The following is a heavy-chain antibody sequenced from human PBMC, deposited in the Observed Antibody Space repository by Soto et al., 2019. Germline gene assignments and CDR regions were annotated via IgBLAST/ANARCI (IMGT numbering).Heavy chain of an antibody. J-gene: IGHJ4*02. CDR2: ISYSGST. CDR3: ARGRHFAWFNDY. D-gene: IGHD3-9*01. Sequence: QVQLQESGPGLVKPSQTLSLTCTVSGGSISSGGYYWSWIRQHPGKGLEWIGYISYSGSTYYNPSLKSRXIIXVXPSKSRFSLKLSSVTAADTAVYYCARGRHFAWFNDYWGQGTLVIVSS. CDR1: GGSISSGGYY. V-gene: IGHV4-31*03.